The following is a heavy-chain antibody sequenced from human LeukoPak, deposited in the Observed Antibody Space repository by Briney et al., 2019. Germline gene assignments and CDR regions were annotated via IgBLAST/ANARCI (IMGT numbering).Heavy chain of an antibody. J-gene: IGHJ6*03. CDR1: GYTSTSYW. V-gene: IGHV5-51*01. D-gene: IGHD5-12*01. Sequence: GESLKISCNATGYTSTSYWIGWVRQMPGKGLEWMGIISPGDSDTRYSPSFQGQVTISADKSISTAYLQCSSLKASDAAMYYCARKVATSYYYMDVWGKGTTVTVSS. CDR2: ISPGDSDT. CDR3: ARKVATSYYYMDV.